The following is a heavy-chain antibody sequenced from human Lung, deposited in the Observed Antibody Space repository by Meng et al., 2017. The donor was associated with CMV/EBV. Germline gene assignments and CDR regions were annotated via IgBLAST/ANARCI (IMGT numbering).Heavy chain of an antibody. CDR3: ARTYCSSTSCSPPYYYAMDI. Sequence: SVXVSXXASGYTFTNYVINWVRQAPGQGLEWMGWVSGYNDNTKYAQKLQDRVTMTTDISTSTAYMELRSLRSDDTAIYYCARTYCSSTSCSPPYYYAMDIWGQGTXVTVSS. CDR2: VSGYNDNT. CDR1: GYTFTNYV. J-gene: IGHJ6*02. D-gene: IGHD2-2*01. V-gene: IGHV1-18*01.